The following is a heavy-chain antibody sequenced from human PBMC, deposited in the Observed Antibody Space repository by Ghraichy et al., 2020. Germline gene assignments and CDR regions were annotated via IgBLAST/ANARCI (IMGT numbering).Heavy chain of an antibody. J-gene: IGHJ6*02. V-gene: IGHV3-23*01. CDR3: AKGRKYIDFWSGYSKDGMDV. Sequence: GGSLRLSCAASGFTFSSYAMSWVRQAPGKGLEWVSTVSGSGGNTYYADSVKGRFTISRDNSKNTLYLHMNTLRAEDTAVFYCAKGRKYIDFWSGYSKDGMDVWGQGTTVTVSS. CDR2: VSGSGGNT. CDR1: GFTFSSYA. D-gene: IGHD3-3*01.